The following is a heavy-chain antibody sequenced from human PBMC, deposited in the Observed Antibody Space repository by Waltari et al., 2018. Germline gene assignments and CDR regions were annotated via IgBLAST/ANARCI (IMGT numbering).Heavy chain of an antibody. V-gene: IGHV3-72*01. CDR3: ARDDNPRNSYGLDV. D-gene: IGHD1-20*01. J-gene: IGHJ6*02. CDR2: IRKKLNSYTT. Sequence: EVQLVQSGGGLVQPGGSLRLSCAASGFPFRDNHMDWVRQAPGKGLEWVGRIRKKLNSYTTEYAASVRGRFTISRDDSENSLYLQMNSLKTEDTAVYYCARDDNPRNSYGLDVWGQGTTVTVSS. CDR1: GFPFRDNH.